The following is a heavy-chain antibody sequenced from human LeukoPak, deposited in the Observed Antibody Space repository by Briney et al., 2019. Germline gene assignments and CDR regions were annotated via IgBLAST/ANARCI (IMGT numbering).Heavy chain of an antibody. Sequence: GGSLRLSCAASGFTFSSYAMSWVRQAPGKGLEWVSAISGSGGSTYYADSVKGRFTISRDNSKNTLYLQMNSLRADDTAVYYCAKDYDFWSGYYTYFDYWGQGTLVTVSS. D-gene: IGHD3-3*01. J-gene: IGHJ4*02. CDR1: GFTFSSYA. CDR2: ISGSGGST. V-gene: IGHV3-23*01. CDR3: AKDYDFWSGYYTYFDY.